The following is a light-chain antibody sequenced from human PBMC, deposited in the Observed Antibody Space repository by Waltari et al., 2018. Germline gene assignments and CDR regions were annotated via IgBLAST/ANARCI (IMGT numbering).Light chain of an antibody. CDR2: DVT. J-gene: IGLJ2*01. V-gene: IGLV2-14*03. CDR1: SSNLGTYDS. Sequence: QSALTQPASVSGSPGQSITISCTGSSSNLGTYDSVSWYQHHPGKAPKLIIFDVTNRPSGVSERFSGSKSGNTASLTISGFQAEDEADYHCSSYTSASALMLFGGGTKLTVL. CDR3: SSYTSASALML.